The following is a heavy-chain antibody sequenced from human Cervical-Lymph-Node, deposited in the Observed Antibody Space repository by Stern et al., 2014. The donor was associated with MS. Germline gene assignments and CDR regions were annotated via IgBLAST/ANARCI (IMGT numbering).Heavy chain of an antibody. CDR2: INPSSGDT. D-gene: IGHD1-14*01. Sequence: QVQLVQSGTEMKKPGTSVKVSCRTSGYSFTGYYLHWVRQAPGPGLEWMGWINPSSGDTNGAQKFQGRATMTRDPSVTTAYLVLSRLSLNDTAVYFCAKSTTITPLDYWGQGSLITVSS. CDR3: AKSTTITPLDY. V-gene: IGHV1-2*02. J-gene: IGHJ4*02. CDR1: GYSFTGYY.